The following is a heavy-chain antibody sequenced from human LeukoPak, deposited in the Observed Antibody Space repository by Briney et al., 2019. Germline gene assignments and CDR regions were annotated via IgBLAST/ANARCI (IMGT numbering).Heavy chain of an antibody. Sequence: PSETLSLTCTVSGGSISSYYWSWIRQPPGKGLEWIGYIYYRGSTNCNPSLKSRVTISVDTSKNQFSLKLSSVTAADTAVYYCARLGPRDYDILTGYYYGMDVWGQGTTVTVSS. D-gene: IGHD3-9*01. J-gene: IGHJ6*02. CDR1: GGSISSYY. V-gene: IGHV4-59*08. CDR2: IYYRGST. CDR3: ARLGPRDYDILTGYYYGMDV.